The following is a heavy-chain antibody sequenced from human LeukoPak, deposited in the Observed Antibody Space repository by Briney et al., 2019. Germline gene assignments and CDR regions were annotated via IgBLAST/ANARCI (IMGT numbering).Heavy chain of an antibody. Sequence: GRSLRFSCAASGFTFSSFGMHWVRQAPGKGLEWVAVLSYDGSNRYYADSVKGRFTISRDNSKNTLYLQMNSLRAEDTAVYYCAKDASTVTLHADYWGKGTLVTVSS. D-gene: IGHD4-17*01. CDR1: GFTFSSFG. V-gene: IGHV3-30*18. CDR3: AKDASTVTLHADY. J-gene: IGHJ4*02. CDR2: LSYDGSNR.